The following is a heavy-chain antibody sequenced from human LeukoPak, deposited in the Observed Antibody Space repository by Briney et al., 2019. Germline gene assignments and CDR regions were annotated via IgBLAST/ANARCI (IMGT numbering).Heavy chain of an antibody. V-gene: IGHV4-30-4*01. CDR3: ARDLRITMVRGKSPREDY. J-gene: IGHJ4*02. CDR1: GGSISSGDYY. Sequence: SETLSLTCTVSGGSISSGDYYWSWIRQPPGKGLEWIGYIYYSGSTYYNPSLKSRVTISVDTSKNQFSLKLSSVTAADTAAYYCARDLRITMVRGKSPREDYWGQGTLVTVSS. CDR2: IYYSGST. D-gene: IGHD3-10*01.